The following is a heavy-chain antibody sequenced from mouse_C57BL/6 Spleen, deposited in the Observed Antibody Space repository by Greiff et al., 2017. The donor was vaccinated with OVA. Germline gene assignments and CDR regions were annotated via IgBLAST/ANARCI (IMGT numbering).Heavy chain of an antibody. D-gene: IGHD2-2*01. CDR1: GYSITSGYY. CDR2: ISYDGSN. V-gene: IGHV3-6*01. CDR3: ARDQNGYYLDY. J-gene: IGHJ2*01. Sequence: EVQLVESGPGLVKPSQSLSLTCSVTGYSITSGYYWNWIRQFPGNKLEWMGNISYDGSNNYNPSLKNRISITRDTSKNQFFLKLNSVTTEDTATYYCARDQNGYYLDYWGQGTTLTVSS.